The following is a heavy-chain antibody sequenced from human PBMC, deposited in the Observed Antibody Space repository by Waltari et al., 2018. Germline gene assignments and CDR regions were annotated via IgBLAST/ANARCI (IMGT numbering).Heavy chain of an antibody. D-gene: IGHD4-17*01. CDR3: ARLDYGDNEPLDY. V-gene: IGHV4-38-2*02. CDR2: IYHSGNA. J-gene: IGHJ4*02. Sequence: HLHESGPGLVKPSETLSLTCIVSGFSISSGYYWGWVRQPPGKGLEWIGSIYHSGNAYYNPSLESRVTISVDPSSNQCSLKVRSVTAADTAVYYCARLDYGDNEPLDYWGQGTLVTVSS. CDR1: GFSISSGYY.